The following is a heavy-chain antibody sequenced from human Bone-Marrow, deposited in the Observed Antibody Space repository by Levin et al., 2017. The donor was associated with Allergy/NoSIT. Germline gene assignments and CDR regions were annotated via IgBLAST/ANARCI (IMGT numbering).Heavy chain of an antibody. D-gene: IGHD5-12*01. CDR1: GGSISSSNW. Sequence: SQTLSLTCAVSGGSISSSNWWSWVRQPPGKGLEWIGEIYHRGSTNYNPSLKSRVTISVDKSKNQFSLKLSSVTTEDTAVYYCARGGNSGYDYWFDPWGQGTLVTVSS. CDR3: ARGGNSGYDYWFDP. J-gene: IGHJ5*02. V-gene: IGHV4-4*02. CDR2: IYHRGST.